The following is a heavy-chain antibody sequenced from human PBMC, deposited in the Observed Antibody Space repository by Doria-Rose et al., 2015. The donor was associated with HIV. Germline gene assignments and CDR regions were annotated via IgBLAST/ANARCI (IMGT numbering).Heavy chain of an antibody. CDR3: ARVLSGTYDY. CDR1: GGSISHYY. V-gene: IGHV4-59*01. CDR2: IFYTGST. Sequence: VQLQESGPGLVKPSETLSLTCSVSGGSISHYYWSWIRQPPGKGLEYIGDIFYTGSTNYSPSLKSRVSISIDTSKNKFSLRLSSATAADTAVYYCARVLSGTYDYWGQGTLVTVSS. D-gene: IGHD1-26*01. J-gene: IGHJ4*02.